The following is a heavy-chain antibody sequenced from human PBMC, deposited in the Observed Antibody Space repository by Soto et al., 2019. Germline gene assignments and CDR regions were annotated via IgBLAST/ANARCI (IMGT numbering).Heavy chain of an antibody. V-gene: IGHV4-4*02. CDR2: VHRSGNS. CDR1: GDSISGPSW. J-gene: IGHJ5*01. D-gene: IGHD5-12*01. Sequence: QVHLQESGPGLVTPSGTLSLTCIVSGDSISGPSWWNWVRQSPGKGLEWIGEVHRSGNSNYNPSLRSRVSVSLDNSKNQFYLNLNSVTAADTATYYCARVRQGCSANSGYFDPWGQGAQVTISS. CDR3: ARVRQGCSANSGYFDP.